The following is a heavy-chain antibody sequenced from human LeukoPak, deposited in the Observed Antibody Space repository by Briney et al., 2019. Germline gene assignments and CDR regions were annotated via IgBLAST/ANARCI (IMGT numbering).Heavy chain of an antibody. CDR3: ARAAGYYGSGSYFYFDY. V-gene: IGHV4-59*01. CDR1: GGSISSYY. J-gene: IGHJ4*02. Sequence: SETLSLTCTVSGGSISSYYWSWIRQPPGKGLEWIGYIYYSGSTNYNPSLKSRVTISVDTSKNQFSLKLSSVTAADTAVYYCARAAGYYGSGSYFYFDYWAREPWSPSPQ. CDR2: IYYSGST. D-gene: IGHD3-10*01.